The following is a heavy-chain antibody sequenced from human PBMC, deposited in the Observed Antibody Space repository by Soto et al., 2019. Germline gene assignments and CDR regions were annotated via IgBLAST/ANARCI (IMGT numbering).Heavy chain of an antibody. CDR1: GYTFTGYF. D-gene: IGHD3-22*01. J-gene: IGHJ4*02. CDR2: INPNSGDT. Sequence: ASVKVSRKSSGYTFTGYFMHWVRQAPGQGLEWMGWINPNSGDTKYAQKFQGRVTMTRDMSISTAYMELRRLTSDDTAVYYCASVRTYYDSSRSLDFWGQGTLVTVSS. V-gene: IGHV1-2*02. CDR3: ASVRTYYDSSRSLDF.